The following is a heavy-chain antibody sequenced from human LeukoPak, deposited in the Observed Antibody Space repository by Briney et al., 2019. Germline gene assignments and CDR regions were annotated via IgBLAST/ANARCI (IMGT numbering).Heavy chain of an antibody. CDR2: ISSSSSYI. Sequence: GGSLRLSCAASGFTFSSYSMHWVRQAPGKGLEWVSSISSSSSYIYYADSMKGRFTISRDNAKNSLYLQMNSLRAEDTAVYFCAREGLYNYGYVYGYWGQGTLVTVSS. V-gene: IGHV3-21*01. D-gene: IGHD5-18*01. J-gene: IGHJ4*02. CDR3: AREGLYNYGYVYGY. CDR1: GFTFSSYS.